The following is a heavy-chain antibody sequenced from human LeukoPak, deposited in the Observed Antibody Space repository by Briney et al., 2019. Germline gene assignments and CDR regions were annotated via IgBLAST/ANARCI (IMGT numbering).Heavy chain of an antibody. V-gene: IGHV1-2*02. CDR2: INPNSGGT. CDR3: ARDWVFDY. D-gene: IGHD3-16*01. J-gene: IGHJ4*02. Sequence: ASVKVSCKASGYTFTGYYIHWVRQAPGQGLEWMGWINPNSGGTNYAQKFQGRVTMTRDTSIRTAYMELRRLRSDYTAVYYCARDWVFDYWGQGTLVTVSS. CDR1: GYTFTGYY.